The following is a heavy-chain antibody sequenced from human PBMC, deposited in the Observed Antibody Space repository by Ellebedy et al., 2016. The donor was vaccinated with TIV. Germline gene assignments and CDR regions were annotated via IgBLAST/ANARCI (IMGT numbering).Heavy chain of an antibody. V-gene: IGHV4-31*03. CDR1: GDSINSGYF. CDR3: ARERGRRVDY. D-gene: IGHD3-10*01. J-gene: IGHJ4*02. Sequence: MPSETLSLTCTVSGDSINSGYFWSWIRQLPRKGLEWIGYNYDNGGTHYNPSLKSRVSISVDSSKNQFFLKLTSVTAADTAVYFCARERGRRVDYWGQGILVTVSS. CDR2: NYDNGGT.